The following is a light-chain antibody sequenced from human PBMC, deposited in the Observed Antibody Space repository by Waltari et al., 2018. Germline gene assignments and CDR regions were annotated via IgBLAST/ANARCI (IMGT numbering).Light chain of an antibody. Sequence: DIVMTQSPDSLTVSLGERATINCKSSQSVLFSSDNKKYLAWYQQKPGQPPKLLIYWASTRESGVPDRFSGSGSGTDFTLTISSLQAEDVAVYFCQQYYIAQYTFGQGTKLEIK. CDR3: QQYYIAQYT. CDR2: WAS. J-gene: IGKJ2*01. V-gene: IGKV4-1*01. CDR1: QSVLFSSDNKKY.